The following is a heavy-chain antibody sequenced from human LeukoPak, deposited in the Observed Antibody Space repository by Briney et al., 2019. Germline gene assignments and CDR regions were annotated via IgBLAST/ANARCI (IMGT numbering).Heavy chain of an antibody. D-gene: IGHD2-15*01. CDR2: INHSGST. CDR1: GGSFSGYY. V-gene: IGHV4-34*01. J-gene: IGHJ6*02. Sequence: SETLSLTCAVYGGSFSGYYWSWIRQPPGKGLEWIGEINHSGSTNYNPSLKSRVTISVDTSKSQFSLKLSPVTAADTAVYYCARVVVVAAQHSYGMDVWGQGTTVTVSS. CDR3: ARVVVVAAQHSYGMDV.